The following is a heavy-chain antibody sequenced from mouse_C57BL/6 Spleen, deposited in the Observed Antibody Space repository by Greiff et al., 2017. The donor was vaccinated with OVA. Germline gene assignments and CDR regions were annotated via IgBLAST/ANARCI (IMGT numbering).Heavy chain of an antibody. CDR2: IRNKANGYTT. Sequence: DVKLVESGGGLVQPGGSLSLSCAASGFTFTDYYMSWVRQPPGKALEWLGFIRNKANGYTTEYSASVKGRFTISRDNSQSILYLQMNALRAEDSATYYCARITGALSFDYWGQGTTLTVSS. D-gene: IGHD4-1*01. J-gene: IGHJ2*01. CDR3: ARITGALSFDY. V-gene: IGHV7-3*01. CDR1: GFTFTDYY.